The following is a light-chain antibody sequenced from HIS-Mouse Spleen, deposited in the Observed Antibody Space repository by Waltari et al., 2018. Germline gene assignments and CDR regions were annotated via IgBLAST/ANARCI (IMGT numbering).Light chain of an antibody. CDR3: YSTDSSGNHRV. CDR2: EDS. Sequence: SYELTQPPSVSVSPGQTARITCSGDALPKKYAYWYQQKSGQAPVLVIHEDSKRPSGIPERVSGSSSGTMTTLTISGAQVEDEADYYCYSTDSSGNHRVFGGGTKLTVL. J-gene: IGLJ2*01. CDR1: ALPKKY. V-gene: IGLV3-10*01.